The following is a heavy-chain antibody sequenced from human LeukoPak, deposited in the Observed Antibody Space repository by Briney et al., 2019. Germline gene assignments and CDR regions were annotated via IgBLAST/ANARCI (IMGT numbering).Heavy chain of an antibody. J-gene: IGHJ4*02. CDR3: ARWYSGSYRIDY. CDR2: IYYSGST. V-gene: IGHV4-31*03. Sequence: PSETLSLTCTVSGGSISSGGYYWSWIRQHPGKGLEWIGYIYYSGSTYYNPSLKSRVTISVDTSKNQFSLKLGSVTAADTAVYYCARWYSGSYRIDYWGQGTLVTVSS. CDR1: GGSISSGGYY. D-gene: IGHD1-26*01.